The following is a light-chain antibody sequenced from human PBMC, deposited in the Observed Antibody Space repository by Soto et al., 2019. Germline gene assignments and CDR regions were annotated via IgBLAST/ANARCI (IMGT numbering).Light chain of an antibody. CDR2: GAS. Sequence: DIQMTQSPSSLSASVGDRVTITCQASQDIRNYLNWYQQKPGRAPKLLNYGASYLETGVPSRFSGSGSGTDFTFTIRSLQPEDTATYYCQLYNNLPPFTFGPGTKVDIK. CDR1: QDIRNY. CDR3: QLYNNLPPFT. V-gene: IGKV1-33*01. J-gene: IGKJ3*01.